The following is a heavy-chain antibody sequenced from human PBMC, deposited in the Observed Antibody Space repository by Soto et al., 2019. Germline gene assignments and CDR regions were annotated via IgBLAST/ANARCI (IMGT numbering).Heavy chain of an antibody. CDR1: GDSVTSHY. D-gene: IGHD3-10*01. V-gene: IGHV4-59*02. CDR2: MHYTGFS. CDR3: ARGGTNGSGSYYTRGYYYYMDV. J-gene: IGHJ6*03. Sequence: SETLSLTCSFSGDSVTSHYLTWIRQSPEKGLEWIGYMHYTGFSHYNPSLKSRLTISVDRSKNQFTLQLTSVTVADTAVYYCARGGTNGSGSYYTRGYYYYMDVWGKGTTVTVSS.